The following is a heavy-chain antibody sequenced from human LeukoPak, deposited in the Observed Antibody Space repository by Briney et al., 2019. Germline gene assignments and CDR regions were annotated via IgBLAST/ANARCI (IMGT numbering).Heavy chain of an antibody. CDR2: INPSGGST. J-gene: IGHJ5*02. CDR3: ARDPGSYYDFWSGYYTALGEFDP. V-gene: IGHV1-46*01. CDR1: GYTFTSYY. Sequence: GASVKVSCKASGYTFTSYYMHWVRQAPGQGLEWMGIINPSGGSTSYAQKFQGRVTMARDTSTSTVYMELSSLRSEDTAVYYCARDPGSYYDFWSGYYTALGEFDPWGQGTLVTVSS. D-gene: IGHD3-3*01.